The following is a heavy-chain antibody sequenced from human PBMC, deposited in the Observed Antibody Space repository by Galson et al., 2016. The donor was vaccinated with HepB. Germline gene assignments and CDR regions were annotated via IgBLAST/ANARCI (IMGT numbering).Heavy chain of an antibody. CDR2: IRGSGGGA. J-gene: IGHJ4*02. V-gene: IGHV3-23*01. D-gene: IGHD3-3*01. CDR3: SKGEFDFWGGHQSFEY. CDR1: GFSFNNYA. Sequence: SLRLSCAASGFSFNNYAMGWVRQTPGKGLEWVSDIRGSGGGATYADSVKGRFTISRDNSKNALYMQVNSLRAEDTAVYYCSKGEFDFWGGHQSFEYWGQGTLVTVSS.